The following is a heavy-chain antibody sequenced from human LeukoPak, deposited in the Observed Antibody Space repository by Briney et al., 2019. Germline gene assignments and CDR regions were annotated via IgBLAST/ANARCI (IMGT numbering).Heavy chain of an antibody. D-gene: IGHD4-23*01. V-gene: IGHV3-74*01. Sequence: GGSLRLSCAASGFTFSSYWMHWVRQAPGKGLVWVSRINSDGSSTSYADSVKGRLTISRDNAKNTLYLQMNSLRAEDTAVYYCARVSTVADFDYWGQGTLVTVSS. J-gene: IGHJ4*02. CDR2: INSDGSST. CDR3: ARVSTVADFDY. CDR1: GFTFSSYW.